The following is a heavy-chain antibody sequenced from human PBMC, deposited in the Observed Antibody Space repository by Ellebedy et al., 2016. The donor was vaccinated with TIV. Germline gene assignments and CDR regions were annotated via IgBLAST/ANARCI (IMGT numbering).Heavy chain of an antibody. CDR2: IKQDGSEK. J-gene: IGHJ4*02. CDR1: GFTFSSYW. CDR3: ARQDYGDPHFDY. V-gene: IGHV3-7*01. Sequence: GESLKISCAASGFTFSSYWMSWVRQAPGKGLEWVANIKQDGSEKYYVDSVKGRFTISRDNAKNSLYLQMNSLRAEDTAVYYCARQDYGDPHFDYWGQGTLVTVSS. D-gene: IGHD4-17*01.